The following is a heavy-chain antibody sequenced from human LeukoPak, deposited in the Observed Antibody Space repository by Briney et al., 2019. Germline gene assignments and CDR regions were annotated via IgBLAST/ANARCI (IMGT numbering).Heavy chain of an antibody. D-gene: IGHD2-8*01. J-gene: IGHJ4*02. CDR1: GYTFTSYY. CDR3: ARTLPYCTNGVCNDY. Sequence: ASVKVSCKASGYTFTSYYMHWVRQAPGQGLEWMGWINPNSGGTNYAQKFQGRVTMTRDTSISTAYMELSRLRSDDTAVYYCARTLPYCTNGVCNDYWGQGTLVTVSS. CDR2: INPNSGGT. V-gene: IGHV1-2*02.